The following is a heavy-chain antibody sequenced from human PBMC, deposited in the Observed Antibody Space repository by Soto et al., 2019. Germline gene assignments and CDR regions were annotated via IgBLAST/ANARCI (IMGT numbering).Heavy chain of an antibody. CDR2: IIPILGIA. D-gene: IGHD4-17*01. Sequence: QVQLVQSGAEVKKPGSSVKVSCKASGGTFSSYTISWVRQAPGQGLEWMGRIIPILGIANYAQKFQGRVTITADKSTSTAYMELSSLRSEDTAVYYCARGTARGTVTNGWFDPWGQGTLVTVSS. J-gene: IGHJ5*02. CDR1: GGTFSSYT. V-gene: IGHV1-69*02. CDR3: ARGTARGTVTNGWFDP.